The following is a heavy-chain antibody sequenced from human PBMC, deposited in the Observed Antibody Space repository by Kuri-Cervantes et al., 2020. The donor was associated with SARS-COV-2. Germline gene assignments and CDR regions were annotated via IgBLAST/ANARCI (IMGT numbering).Heavy chain of an antibody. CDR2: ISNSGSYI. CDR1: GFTFSSYS. D-gene: IGHD1-1*01. J-gene: IGHJ4*02. CDR3: ARDCAAGIFDY. Sequence: GESLKISCAVSGFTFSSYSMSWVRQAPGKGLGWVSSISNSGSYIYYADSVRGRFAISRDNAKNSLYLQMNSLRAEDTAVYYCARDCAAGIFDYWGQGTLVTVSS. V-gene: IGHV3-21*01.